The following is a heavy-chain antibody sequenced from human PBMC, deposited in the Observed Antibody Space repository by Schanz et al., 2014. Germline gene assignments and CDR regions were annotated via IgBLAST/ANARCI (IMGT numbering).Heavy chain of an antibody. CDR1: GLLFSYYY. Sequence: EVQLVESGGGLVRPGGSLRLSCAASGLLFSYYYMSGVRQAPGKGLEWVATISGSSENTYYADSVKGRVTISRENSKSILYLQMNSLRAEDTAVYYCAKAGSGWSTAGYYYWGQGTLVTVSS. CDR3: AKAGSGWSTAGYYY. D-gene: IGHD6-19*01. CDR2: ISGSSENT. V-gene: IGHV3-23*04. J-gene: IGHJ4*02.